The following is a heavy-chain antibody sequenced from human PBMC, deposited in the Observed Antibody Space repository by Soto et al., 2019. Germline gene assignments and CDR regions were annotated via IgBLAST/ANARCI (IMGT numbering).Heavy chain of an antibody. J-gene: IGHJ4*02. CDR3: ARDNSGGGNSDGWWVEP. CDR2: INRSGDVT. V-gene: IGHV1-46*04. CDR1: GYSVTSHW. Sequence: QVQLVQSGAEVKKPGASVKVSCKALGYSVTSHWVHWVRQAPGQGLEWMGVINRSGDVTVRAQDLPGRVTMSRDRSTGALFVELSGLRSDDTAVYYCARDNSGGGNSDGWWVEPWGQGALVSGSS. D-gene: IGHD2-21*02.